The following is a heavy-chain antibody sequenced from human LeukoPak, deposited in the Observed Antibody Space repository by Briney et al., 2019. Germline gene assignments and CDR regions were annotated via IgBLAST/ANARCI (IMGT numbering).Heavy chain of an antibody. Sequence: GRSLRLSCAASGFTFSSYAMHWVRQAPGKGLEWVAVISYDGSNKYYADSVKGRFTISRDNSKNTLYLQMNSLRAEDTAVYYCARADRLYCSGGSCYGGAFDIWGQGTMVTVSS. CDR3: ARADRLYCSGGSCYGGAFDI. CDR1: GFTFSSYA. V-gene: IGHV3-30-3*01. J-gene: IGHJ3*02. D-gene: IGHD2-15*01. CDR2: ISYDGSNK.